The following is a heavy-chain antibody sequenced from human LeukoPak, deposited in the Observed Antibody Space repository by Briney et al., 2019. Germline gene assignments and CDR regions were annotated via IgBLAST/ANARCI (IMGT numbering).Heavy chain of an antibody. CDR3: AREPTYTSSWHTTCDY. D-gene: IGHD6-13*01. CDR1: GFTFSSYN. V-gene: IGHV3-48*01. J-gene: IGHJ4*02. Sequence: PGGSLRLSCAASGFTFSSYNMNWVRQAPGKGLEWVSYISLSSSSIYYADSVRGRFTISRDNAKSSLFLQMNSLTAEDTAVYYCAREPTYTSSWHTTCDYWGQGTLVTVSS. CDR2: ISLSSSSI.